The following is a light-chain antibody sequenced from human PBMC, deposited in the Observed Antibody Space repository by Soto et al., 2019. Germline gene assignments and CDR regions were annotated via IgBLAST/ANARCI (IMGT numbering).Light chain of an antibody. V-gene: IGLV2-14*03. CDR1: SSDVGGYNY. J-gene: IGLJ1*01. CDR2: DVS. Sequence: QSALTQPASVSGSPGQSITISCTGTSSDVGGYNYVSWYQQQHPGKAPKLLIFDVSNRPSGVSNRFSGSKSANTASLTISGLQSEDEADYYCSSYTSSSTYVFGTGTKVNVL. CDR3: SSYTSSSTYV.